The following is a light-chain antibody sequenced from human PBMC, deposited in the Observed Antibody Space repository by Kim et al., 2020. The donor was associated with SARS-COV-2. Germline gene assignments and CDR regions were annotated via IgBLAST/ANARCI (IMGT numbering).Light chain of an antibody. CDR1: QSSSSV. J-gene: IGKJ4*01. Sequence: GYVGDRVTITCRARQSSSSVVAWYQQKPEKAPKLLIYKASTLESGVPSRFSGSGSGTEFTLTISSLQPDDFATYYCRQHNDYPLTFGGGTKVDIK. V-gene: IGKV1-5*03. CDR3: RQHNDYPLT. CDR2: KAS.